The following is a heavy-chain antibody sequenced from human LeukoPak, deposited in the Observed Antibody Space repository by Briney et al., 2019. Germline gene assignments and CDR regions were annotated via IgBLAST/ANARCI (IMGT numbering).Heavy chain of an antibody. CDR3: ALQGGDARLTKLRGVVIHNFHF. CDR2: IHYDGYTT. CDR1: GFPLSTYG. Sequence: GGSLRLSCVTSGFPLSTYGVHWVRQAPGSGLEWWVYIHYDGYTTNYADSVKGRFTISRDNSKHTLFPEMNSLRAEDTAVYYCALQGGDARLTKLRGVVIHNFHFWGQGTLVTVSS. J-gene: IGHJ4*02. V-gene: IGHV3-30*02. D-gene: IGHD3-10*01.